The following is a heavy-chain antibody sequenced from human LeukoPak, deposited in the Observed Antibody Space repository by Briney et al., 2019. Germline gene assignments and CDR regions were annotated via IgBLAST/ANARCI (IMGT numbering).Heavy chain of an antibody. CDR2: ISAYNGNT. V-gene: IGHV1-18*01. D-gene: IGHD3-9*01. CDR1: GYTFTSYG. Sequence: ASVKVSCKASGYTFTSYGISWVRQAPGQGLEWMGWISAYNGNTNYAQKLQGRVTMTTDTSTSTAYMELRSLRSDDTAVYYCARASFDYDEVLCAFDIWGQGTMVTVSS. J-gene: IGHJ3*02. CDR3: ARASFDYDEVLCAFDI.